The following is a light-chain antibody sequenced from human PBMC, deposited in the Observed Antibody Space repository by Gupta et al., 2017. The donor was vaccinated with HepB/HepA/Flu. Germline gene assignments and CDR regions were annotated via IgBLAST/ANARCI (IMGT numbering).Light chain of an antibody. J-gene: IGLJ2*01. CDR3: TSDTSSSTLV. CDR2: DVS. Sequence: QSALTQPASVSGSPGQSITISCTGTSSDVGGYNYVSLYQQHPGKAPKLMIYDVSNRPAGVSNRFSGSKSGNTASLTISGLQAEDEADYYCTSDTSSSTLVFGGGTKLTVL. CDR1: SSDVGGYNY. V-gene: IGLV2-14*03.